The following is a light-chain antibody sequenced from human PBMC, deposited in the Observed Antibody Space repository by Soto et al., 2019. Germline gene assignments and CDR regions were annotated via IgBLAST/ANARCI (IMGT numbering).Light chain of an antibody. CDR1: HTVSSY. Sequence: EIALTQSPATLSLSPGERATLSCRASHTVSSYLAWYQQRPGQAPRLLIYDTSNRATGIPARFSGSRSGKDFTLTISSLEPEDFAVYYCQQSSNWPWTFGGGTKVEIK. J-gene: IGKJ4*01. CDR3: QQSSNWPWT. CDR2: DTS. V-gene: IGKV3-11*01.